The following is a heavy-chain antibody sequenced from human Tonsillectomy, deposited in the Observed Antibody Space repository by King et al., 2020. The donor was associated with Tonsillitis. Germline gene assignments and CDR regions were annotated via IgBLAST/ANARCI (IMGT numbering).Heavy chain of an antibody. Sequence: QLVQSGAEVKRPGSSVKVSCKSSGDPFINYAITWVRQAPGQGLEWMGRVVPLFALSNYAQKFQGRVTITADRSRSTSYMEVSSLRSEDTAVYYCARDRDDYRSREYFFDSWGQGTLVTVS. J-gene: IGHJ4*02. D-gene: IGHD3-10*01. CDR1: GDPFINYA. V-gene: IGHV1-69*04. CDR2: VVPLFALS. CDR3: ARDRDDYRSREYFFDS.